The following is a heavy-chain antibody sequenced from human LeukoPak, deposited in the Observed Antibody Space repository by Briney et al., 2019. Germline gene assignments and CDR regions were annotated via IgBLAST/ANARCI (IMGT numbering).Heavy chain of an antibody. CDR1: GFTFSSYA. D-gene: IGHD6-13*01. CDR3: AGKIAALFDY. J-gene: IGHJ4*02. V-gene: IGHV3-23*01. Sequence: GGSLRLSCAASGFTFSSYAMSWVRQAPGKGLEWVSAISGSGGSTYYADSLKGRLTISSDDSKKTLYLQMNSLRTGATAVYYCAGKIAALFDYWGQGTLVTVSS. CDR2: ISGSGGST.